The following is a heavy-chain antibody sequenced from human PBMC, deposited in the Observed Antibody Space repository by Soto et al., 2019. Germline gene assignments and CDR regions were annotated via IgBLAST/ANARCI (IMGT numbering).Heavy chain of an antibody. Sequence: QVQLVQSGAEVKKPGASVKVSCKASGYTFTSYYMHWVRQAPGQGHEWMGIINPSGGSTSYAQKFQGRVTMTRDTSTSTVYMELSSLRSEDTAVYYCARGNIFTGFSWLEVGFDYWGQGTLVTVSS. D-gene: IGHD3-9*01. J-gene: IGHJ4*02. V-gene: IGHV1-46*01. CDR1: GYTFTSYY. CDR3: ARGNIFTGFSWLEVGFDY. CDR2: INPSGGST.